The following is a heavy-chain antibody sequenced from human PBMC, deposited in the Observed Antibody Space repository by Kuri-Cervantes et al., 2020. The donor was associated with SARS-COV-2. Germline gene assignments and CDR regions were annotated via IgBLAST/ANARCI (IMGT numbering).Heavy chain of an antibody. D-gene: IGHD6-13*01. CDR2: IWYDGSNK. J-gene: IGHJ6*02. Sequence: GESLKISCAASGFTFSSYGMHWVRQAPGKGLEWVAVIWYDGSNKYYADSVKGRFTISRDNSKNTLYLQMNSLRAEDTAVYYRARDLIAAAGYGMDVWGQGTTVTVSS. V-gene: IGHV3-33*01. CDR3: ARDLIAAAGYGMDV. CDR1: GFTFSSYG.